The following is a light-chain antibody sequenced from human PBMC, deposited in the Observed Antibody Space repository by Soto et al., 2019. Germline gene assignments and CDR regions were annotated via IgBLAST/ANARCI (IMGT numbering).Light chain of an antibody. V-gene: IGLV1-40*01. CDR3: SSYAGINNIGV. J-gene: IGLJ1*01. Sequence: QSVLTQPPSVSGAPGQRVTISCTGSSSNIGAGYDVHWYQQLPGTAPKLLIYGNSNRPSGVPDRFSGSKSGTSASLAITGLQAEDEADYYCSSYAGINNIGVFGTGTKLTVL. CDR1: SSNIGAGYD. CDR2: GNS.